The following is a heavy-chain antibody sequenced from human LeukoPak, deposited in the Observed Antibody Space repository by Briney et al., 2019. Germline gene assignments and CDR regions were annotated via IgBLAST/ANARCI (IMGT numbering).Heavy chain of an antibody. CDR1: GFTFSAYN. V-gene: IGHV3-48*01. CDR3: ARERRTFDD. Sequence: GGSLRLSCAASGFTFSAYNMNWVRQTPGKGLEWVSYISSNSDTIQYADSVNGRFTISRDNAKNSLYLQMNSLRAEDTAMYYCARERRTFDDWGQGTLVTVSS. CDR2: ISSNSDTI. J-gene: IGHJ4*02.